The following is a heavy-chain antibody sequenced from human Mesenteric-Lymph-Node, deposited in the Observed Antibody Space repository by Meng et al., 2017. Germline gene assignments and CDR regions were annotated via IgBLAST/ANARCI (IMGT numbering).Heavy chain of an antibody. CDR2: IKQDGSEK. CDR1: GFTFSSYW. J-gene: IGHJ4*02. D-gene: IGHD3-3*01. Sequence: GGSLRLSCAASGFTFSSYWMSWVRQAPGKGLEWVANIKQDGSEKYYVDSVKGRFTISRDNAKNSLYLQMNSLRAEDTAVYYCARVDFWRGYYNGFDYWGQGTRVTVSS. V-gene: IGHV3-7*01. CDR3: ARVDFWRGYYNGFDY.